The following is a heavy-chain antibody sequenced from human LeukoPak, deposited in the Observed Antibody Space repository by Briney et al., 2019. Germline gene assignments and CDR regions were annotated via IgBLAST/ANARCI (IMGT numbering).Heavy chain of an antibody. D-gene: IGHD1-26*01. J-gene: IGHJ4*02. Sequence: PSQTLSLTCTVSGGSISSGSDYWSWIRQPAGKGLEWIGRIYTSGNTNYNPSLKSRVTISVDTSKNQFSLKLTSVTAADTAVYYCARESLGPPYYFDYWGQGTLVTVSA. V-gene: IGHV4-61*02. CDR1: GGSISSGSDY. CDR2: IYTSGNT. CDR3: ARESLGPPYYFDY.